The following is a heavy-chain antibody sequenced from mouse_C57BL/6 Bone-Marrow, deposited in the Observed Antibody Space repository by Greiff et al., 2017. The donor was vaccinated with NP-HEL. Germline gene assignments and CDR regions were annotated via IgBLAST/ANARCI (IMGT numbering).Heavy chain of an antibody. J-gene: IGHJ4*01. V-gene: IGHV5-16*01. Sequence: EVMLVQPEVGLVQPGSSMKLSCTASGFTFSDYYMAWVRQVPEKGLEWVANINYDGSSTYYLHSLKSRFIISRDNAKNILYLQMSSLKSEDTAAYYWARESHGSSFPKYYAMDYWGQGTSVTASS. CDR1: GFTFSDYY. CDR3: ARESHGSSFPKYYAMDY. CDR2: INYDGSST. D-gene: IGHD1-1*01.